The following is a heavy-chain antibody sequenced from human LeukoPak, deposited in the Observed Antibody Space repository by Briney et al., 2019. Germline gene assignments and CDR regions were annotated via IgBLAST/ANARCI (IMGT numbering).Heavy chain of an antibody. Sequence: GGSLRLSCAASGFTFSSYAMHWVRQAPGKGLEWVAVISYDGSNKYYADSVKGRFTISRDNSKNTLYLQMNSLRAEDTALYYCAKDYYDSSGYLSYGMDVWGQGTTVTVSS. J-gene: IGHJ6*02. D-gene: IGHD3-22*01. CDR1: GFTFSSYA. CDR3: AKDYYDSSGYLSYGMDV. CDR2: ISYDGSNK. V-gene: IGHV3-30-3*01.